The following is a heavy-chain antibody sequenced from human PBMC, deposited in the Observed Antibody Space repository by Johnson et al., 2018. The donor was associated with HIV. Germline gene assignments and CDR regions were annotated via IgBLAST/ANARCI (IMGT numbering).Heavy chain of an antibody. CDR3: AKGLVYADPDDAFDI. Sequence: QMLLVESGGGVVQPGRSLRLSCVVSGFTFSSYGMHWVRQAPGKGLEWVAVIWYDGSNKYYADSVKGRFTISRDNSKNTLYLQMNSLRAEDTAVYYCAKGLVYADPDDAFDIWGQGTMVTVSS. V-gene: IGHV3-33*06. J-gene: IGHJ3*02. CDR1: GFTFSSYG. CDR2: IWYDGSNK. D-gene: IGHD2-8*01.